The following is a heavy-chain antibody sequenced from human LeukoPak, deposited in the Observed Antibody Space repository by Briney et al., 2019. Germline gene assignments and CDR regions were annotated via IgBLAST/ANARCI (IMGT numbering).Heavy chain of an antibody. D-gene: IGHD5-12*01. CDR2: IEGSVDKT. CDR1: GFTMSGNA. V-gene: IGHV3-23*01. J-gene: IGHJ4*02. Sequence: GGSLRLSCAGSGFTMSGNAMSWVRQAPGKGLEWVSAIEGSVDKTHYADSVKGRFTISRDNSKTTLFLQMNTLRVEDTAVYYCAKSGGYGEDDWGQGTLVTVSS. CDR3: AKSGGYGEDD.